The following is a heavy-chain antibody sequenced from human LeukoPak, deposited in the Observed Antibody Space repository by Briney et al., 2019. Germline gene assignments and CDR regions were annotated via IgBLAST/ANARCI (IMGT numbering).Heavy chain of an antibody. V-gene: IGHV3-11*01. CDR1: GFTFSDYH. J-gene: IGHJ4*02. CDR3: ASGRDRRVAGPGGYFDY. Sequence: GGSLRLSCAASGFTFSDYHMNWIRQAPGKGLEWVSYIGPGDGTRYFADSVKGRFTISRDNAENSLFLQMNSLTAEDTAVYYCASGRDRRVAGPGGYFDYWGQGTPVTVSS. D-gene: IGHD6-19*01. CDR2: IGPGDGTR.